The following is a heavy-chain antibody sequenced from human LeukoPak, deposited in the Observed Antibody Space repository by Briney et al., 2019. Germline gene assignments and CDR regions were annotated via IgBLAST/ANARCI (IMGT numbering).Heavy chain of an antibody. CDR3: ARAVAPEDAFDI. J-gene: IGHJ3*02. CDR1: GFTFSSYE. CDR2: ISSSGSTI. Sequence: PGGSLRLSCAASGFTFSSYEMNWVRQAPGKGLEWVSYISSSGSTIYYADSVKGRFTISRDNAKNSLYLQMNSLRAEDTAVYYCARAVAPEDAFDIWGQGTMVTVSS. D-gene: IGHD2-15*01. V-gene: IGHV3-48*03.